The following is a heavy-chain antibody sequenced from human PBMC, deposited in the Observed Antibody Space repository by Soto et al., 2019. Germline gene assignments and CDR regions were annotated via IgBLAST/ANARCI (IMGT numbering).Heavy chain of an antibody. J-gene: IGHJ5*02. V-gene: IGHV1-18*01. CDR2: ISAYNGNT. Sequence: QVQLVQSGAEVKKPGASVKVSCKASGYTFTSYGISWVRQAPGQGLEWMGWISAYNGNTNYAQKLQGRVTMTTDTYXITAYMELRSLRSDDTAVYYCAREGDYGGNGGWFDPWGQGTLVTVSS. CDR1: GYTFTSYG. CDR3: AREGDYGGNGGWFDP. D-gene: IGHD4-17*01.